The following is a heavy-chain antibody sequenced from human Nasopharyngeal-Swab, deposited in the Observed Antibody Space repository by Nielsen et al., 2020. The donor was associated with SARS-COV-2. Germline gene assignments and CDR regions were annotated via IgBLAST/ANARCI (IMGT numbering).Heavy chain of an antibody. D-gene: IGHD3-16*01. CDR1: GLGFSNYE. CDR2: ISTTTATI. V-gene: IGHV3-48*03. CDR3: AKDLWPPYGMDV. J-gene: IGHJ6*02. Sequence: GGSLRLSCAASGLGFSNYEMNWVRQAPGKGLEWISYISTTTATIYYADSVKGRFTISRDTSKDTLYLHMNSLRAEDSAVYYCAKDLWPPYGMDVWGQGTTVTVSS.